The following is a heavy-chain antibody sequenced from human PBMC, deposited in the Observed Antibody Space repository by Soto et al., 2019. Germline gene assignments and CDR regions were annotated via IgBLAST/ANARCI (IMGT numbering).Heavy chain of an antibody. CDR3: ARDVPYYYYYMDV. Sequence: EVQLVESGGGLVQPGGSLRLSCAASGFTFSSYWMSWVRQAPGKGLEWVANIKQDGSEKYYVDSVKGRLTISRDNAKNSLYLQMNSLRAEDTAVYYCARDVPYYYYYMDVWGKGTTVTVSS. CDR1: GFTFSSYW. CDR2: IKQDGSEK. J-gene: IGHJ6*03. V-gene: IGHV3-7*01.